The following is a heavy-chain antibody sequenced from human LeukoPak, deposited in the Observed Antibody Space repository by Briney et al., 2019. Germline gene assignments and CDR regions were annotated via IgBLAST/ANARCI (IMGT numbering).Heavy chain of an antibody. CDR1: GFTFSSYA. CDR2: ISYDGSNK. CDR3: ARGHYYGSGSYYSPCWFDP. D-gene: IGHD3-10*01. J-gene: IGHJ5*02. V-gene: IGHV3-30-3*01. Sequence: GGSLRLSCAASGFTFSSYAMHWVRQAPGKGLEWVAVISYDGSNKYYADSVKGRFTISRDNSKNTLYLQMNSLRAEDTAVYYCARGHYYGSGSYYSPCWFDPWGQGTLVTVSS.